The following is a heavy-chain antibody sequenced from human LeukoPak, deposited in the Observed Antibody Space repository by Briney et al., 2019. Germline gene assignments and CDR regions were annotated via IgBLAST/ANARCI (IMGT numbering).Heavy chain of an antibody. Sequence: ASVKVSCKASGYTFTSYYMHWVRQAPGQGLEWMGIINPSGGRTSYAQKFQGRVTMTRDTSTSTVYMELSSLRSDDTAVYYCAKGDTTWELPHDYWGQGTLVTVSS. CDR2: INPSGGRT. V-gene: IGHV1-46*01. D-gene: IGHD1-26*01. CDR3: AKGDTTWELPHDY. CDR1: GYTFTSYY. J-gene: IGHJ4*02.